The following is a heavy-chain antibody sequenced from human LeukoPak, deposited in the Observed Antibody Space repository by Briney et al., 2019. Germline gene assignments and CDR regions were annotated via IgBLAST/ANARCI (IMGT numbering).Heavy chain of an antibody. CDR2: IASDVNYK. J-gene: IGHJ4*02. V-gene: IGHV3-21*01. Sequence: PGGSLRLSCAASGFTFSSYAMSWVRQAPGKGLEWVSFIASDVNYKYYAASVKGRFTVSRDYAKNSLYLQMNSLRPEDTAVYYCGRALEYGYGKAVDYWGQGTLVTVSS. D-gene: IGHD5-18*01. CDR3: GRALEYGYGKAVDY. CDR1: GFTFSSYA.